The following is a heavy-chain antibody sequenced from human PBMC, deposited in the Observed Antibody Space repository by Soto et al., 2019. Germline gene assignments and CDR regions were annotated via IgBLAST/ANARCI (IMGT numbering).Heavy chain of an antibody. D-gene: IGHD2-15*01. J-gene: IGHJ6*02. CDR1: GFTFSSYA. Sequence: QVQLVESGGGVVQPGRSLRLSCAASGFTFSSYAMHWVRQAPGKGLEWVAVISYDGSNKYYADSVKGRFTISRDNSKNTLYLQMNSLKAEDTAVYYCARDLRYCSGGSCYRYGMDVWGQGTTVTVSS. V-gene: IGHV3-30-3*01. CDR3: ARDLRYCSGGSCYRYGMDV. CDR2: ISYDGSNK.